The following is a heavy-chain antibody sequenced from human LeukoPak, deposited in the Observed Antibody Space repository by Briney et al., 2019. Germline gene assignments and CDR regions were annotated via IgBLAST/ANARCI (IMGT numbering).Heavy chain of an antibody. D-gene: IGHD6-6*01. Sequence: SETLSLTCAVYGGSFSGYYWSWIRQPPGKGLEWIGEINHSGSTNYNPSLKSRVTISVDTSKNQFSLKLSSVTAADTAVYYCARHFKSASIAARRWFDPWGQGTLVTVSS. J-gene: IGHJ5*02. CDR3: ARHFKSASIAARRWFDP. V-gene: IGHV4-34*01. CDR1: GGSFSGYY. CDR2: INHSGST.